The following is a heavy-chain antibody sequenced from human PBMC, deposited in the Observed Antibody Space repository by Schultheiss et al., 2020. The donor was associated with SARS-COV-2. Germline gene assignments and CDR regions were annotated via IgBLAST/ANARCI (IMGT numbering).Heavy chain of an antibody. CDR3: ARELDNSGSYPFPLS. CDR1: GYTLTELS. Sequence: ASVKVSCKVSGYTLTELSIHWVRQAPGQGLEWMGIINPSGGNTSYAQKFQGRVTMTTDTSTTTAYMELRSLRSDDTAVYFCARELDNSGSYPFPLSWGQGTLVTVSS. V-gene: IGHV1-46*01. D-gene: IGHD1-26*01. CDR2: INPSGGNT. J-gene: IGHJ5*02.